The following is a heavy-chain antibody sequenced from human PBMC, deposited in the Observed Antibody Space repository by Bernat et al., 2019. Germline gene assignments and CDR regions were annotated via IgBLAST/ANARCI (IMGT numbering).Heavy chain of an antibody. Sequence: EVQLVESGGGLVQPGGSLRLSCAASGFAFSSYWMHWVRQAPGKGLVWVSRINSDGSSTSYAASVKGRFTISRDNAKNTLYLQMNSLRAEDTAVYYCARGVRYDTTKESWYFVLWGRSTLVTVSS. CDR2: INSDGSST. CDR1: GFAFSSYW. D-gene: IGHD3-22*01. CDR3: ARGVRYDTTKESWYFVL. J-gene: IGHJ2*01. V-gene: IGHV3-74*01.